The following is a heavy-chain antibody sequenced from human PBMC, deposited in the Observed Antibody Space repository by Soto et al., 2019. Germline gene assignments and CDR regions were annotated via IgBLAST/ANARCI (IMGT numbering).Heavy chain of an antibody. D-gene: IGHD6-13*01. Sequence: KPGGSLRLSCAASGFTFSSYSMNWVRQAPGKGLEWVSSISSSSSYIYYADSVKGRFTISRDNAKNSLYLQMNSLRAEDTAVYYCARDSSSWYNAFDIWGQGTMVTVSS. J-gene: IGHJ3*02. CDR3: ARDSSSWYNAFDI. V-gene: IGHV3-21*01. CDR1: GFTFSSYS. CDR2: ISSSSSYI.